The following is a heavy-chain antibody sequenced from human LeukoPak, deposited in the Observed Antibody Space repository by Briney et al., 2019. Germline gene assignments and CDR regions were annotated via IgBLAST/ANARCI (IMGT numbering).Heavy chain of an antibody. J-gene: IGHJ4*02. CDR1: GFTFSGYS. CDR2: FGTRSTSI. Sequence: GGSLRLSCTASGFTFSGYSMNWIRQAPGKGLEWVSSFGTRSTSIYHAGSVKGRFAISRDNAKNLLYLQMNSLRAEDTALYYCAREVSEGFDFWGQGTLVTVSS. D-gene: IGHD3-22*01. CDR3: AREVSEGFDF. V-gene: IGHV3-21*01.